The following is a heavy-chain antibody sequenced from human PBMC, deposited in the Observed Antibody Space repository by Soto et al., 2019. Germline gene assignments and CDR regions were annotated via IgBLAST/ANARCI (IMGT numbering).Heavy chain of an antibody. Sequence: QVQLVQSGAEVKKPGSSVKVSCKASGGTFSSYAISWVRQAPGQGLEWMGGIIPIFGTANYAQKFQGRVTITADGSTSTAYMELRCLRSEDTAVYECAEVMATPYYGMDVWGQGTTVTVSS. CDR1: GGTFSSYA. CDR2: IIPIFGTA. J-gene: IGHJ6*02. CDR3: AEVMATPYYGMDV. D-gene: IGHD2-21*01. V-gene: IGHV1-69*12.